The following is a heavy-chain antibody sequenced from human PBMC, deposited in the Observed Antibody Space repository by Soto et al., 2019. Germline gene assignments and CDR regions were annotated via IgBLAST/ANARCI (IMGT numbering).Heavy chain of an antibody. D-gene: IGHD2-15*01. CDR1: GFTFSGSA. J-gene: IGHJ6*02. CDR2: IRSKANSYAT. CDR3: TRPDGYCSGGSCYDYYYYGMDV. V-gene: IGHV3-73*01. Sequence: PGGSLRLSCAASGFTFSGSAMHWVRQASGKGLEWVGRIRSKANSYATAYAASVKGRFTISRDDSKNTAYLQMNSLKTEDTAVYYCTRPDGYCSGGSCYDYYYYGMDVWGQGTTVTVSS.